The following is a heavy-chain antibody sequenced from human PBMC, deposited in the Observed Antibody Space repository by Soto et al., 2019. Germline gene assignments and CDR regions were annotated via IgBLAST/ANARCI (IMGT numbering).Heavy chain of an antibody. CDR1: NGSISSSEYY. Sequence: ETLSLTCTVSNGSISSSEYYWGWIRQPPGKGPEWIATIYYSGSIYYNPSLKGRIAISVDTSKNQFSLKLGSVTAADTAVYYCARVIENYGDYPQCDYWGQGTLVTVSS. CDR2: IYYSGSI. J-gene: IGHJ4*02. CDR3: ARVIENYGDYPQCDY. D-gene: IGHD4-17*01. V-gene: IGHV4-39*01.